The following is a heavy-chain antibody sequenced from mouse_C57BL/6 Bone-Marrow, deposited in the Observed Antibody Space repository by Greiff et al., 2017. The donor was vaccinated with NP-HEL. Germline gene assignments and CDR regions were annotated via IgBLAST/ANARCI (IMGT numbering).Heavy chain of an antibody. V-gene: IGHV1-76*01. D-gene: IGHD2-4*01. J-gene: IGHJ3*01. CDR1: GYTFTDYY. CDR2: IYPGSGNT. Sequence: VQLVESGAELVRPGASVKLSCKASGYTFTDYYVNWVKQRPGQGLEWIARIYPGSGNTYYNEKFKGKATLTAEKSSSTAYMQLSSLTSEDSAVYFCAGVYDYSWFAYWGQGTLVTVSA. CDR3: AGVYDYSWFAY.